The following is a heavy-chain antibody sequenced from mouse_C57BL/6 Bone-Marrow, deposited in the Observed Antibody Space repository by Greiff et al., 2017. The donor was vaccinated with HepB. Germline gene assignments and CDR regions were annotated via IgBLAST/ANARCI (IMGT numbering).Heavy chain of an antibody. V-gene: IGHV1-85*01. J-gene: IGHJ3*01. CDR1: GYTFTSYD. Sequence: QVQLQQSGAELARPGASVKLSCKASGYTFTSYDINWVKQRPGQGLEWIGWIYPRDGSTKYNEKFKGKATLTVDTSSSTAYMELHSLTSEDSAVYFCARGLLRTWFAYWGQGTLVTVSA. CDR3: ARGLLRTWFAY. D-gene: IGHD1-1*01. CDR2: IYPRDGST.